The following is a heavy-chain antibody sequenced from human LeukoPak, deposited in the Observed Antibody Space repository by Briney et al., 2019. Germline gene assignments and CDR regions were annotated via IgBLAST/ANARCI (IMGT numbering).Heavy chain of an antibody. Sequence: GGSLRLSCAASGFTFSSYAMSWVRQAPGKGLEWFSGINWNGGSTGYADSVKGRFTISRDNAKNSLYLQMNSLRAEDTALYYCARERYCSGGSCRTGLNWFDPWGQGTLVTVSS. V-gene: IGHV3-20*04. D-gene: IGHD2-15*01. J-gene: IGHJ5*02. CDR2: INWNGGST. CDR3: ARERYCSGGSCRTGLNWFDP. CDR1: GFTFSSYA.